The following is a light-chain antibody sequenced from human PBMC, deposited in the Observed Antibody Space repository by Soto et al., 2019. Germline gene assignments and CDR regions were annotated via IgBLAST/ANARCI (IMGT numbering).Light chain of an antibody. CDR2: DAS. CDR3: QQYDNLPLT. CDR1: QDISNY. Sequence: DIPMTQSPSSLSASVGDRVTITCQASQDISNYLNWYQQKPGKAPKVLIHDASNLETGVPSRFSGSGSGTDFTFTISSLQPEDIATYYCQQYDNLPLTFGGGTKVEI. V-gene: IGKV1-33*01. J-gene: IGKJ4*01.